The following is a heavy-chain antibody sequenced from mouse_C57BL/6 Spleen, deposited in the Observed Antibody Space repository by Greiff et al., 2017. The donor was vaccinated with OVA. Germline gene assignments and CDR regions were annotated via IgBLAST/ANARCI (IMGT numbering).Heavy chain of an antibody. V-gene: IGHV14-2*01. D-gene: IGHD1-1*01. J-gene: IGHJ4*01. CDR2: IDPEDGET. CDR1: GFNIKDYY. CDR3: ALPYYGSSYGYAMDY. Sequence: EVKVVESGAELVKPGASVKLSCTASGFNIKDYYMHWVKQRTEQGLEWIGRIDPEDGETKYAPKFQGKATITADTSSNTAYLQLSSLTSEDTAVYYCALPYYGSSYGYAMDYWGQGTSVTVSS.